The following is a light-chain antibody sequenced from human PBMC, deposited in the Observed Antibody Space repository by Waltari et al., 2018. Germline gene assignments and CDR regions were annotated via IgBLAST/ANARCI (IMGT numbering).Light chain of an antibody. V-gene: IGLV2-8*01. CDR3: RAFAGSNNFGV. J-gene: IGLJ3*02. CDR2: AVN. CDR1: SRDTGGSNF. Sequence: QSALTQPPSASGSPGQSVHISCTGTSRDTGGSNFVSCYQQRPGKAPRFLIYAVNKRPSGVSDRFSGSKSGNTASLTVSGLQPDDEATYYCRAFAGSNNFGVFGGGTKLTVL.